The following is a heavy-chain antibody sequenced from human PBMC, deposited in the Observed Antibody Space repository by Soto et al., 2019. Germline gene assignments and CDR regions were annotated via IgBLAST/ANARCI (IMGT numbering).Heavy chain of an antibody. V-gene: IGHV3-11*06. CDR2: ISPRSTFR. CDR3: ARGGGGGLFDP. D-gene: IGHD2-21*01. J-gene: IGHJ5*02. CDR1: GFSFSDSY. Sequence: GGSLRLSCATSGFSFSDSYMSWIRQAPGKGLEWISYISPRSTFRDYAESVKGRFTISRDSVKNSLYLQMNNLTAGDTGVYYCARGGGGGLFDPWGQGSLVTVSS.